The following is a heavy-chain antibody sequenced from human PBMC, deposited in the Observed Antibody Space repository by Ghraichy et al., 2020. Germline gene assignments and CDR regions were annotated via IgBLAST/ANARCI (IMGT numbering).Heavy chain of an antibody. V-gene: IGHV3-48*02. D-gene: IGHD4-23*01. CDR3: SIVSESPGGNLIFHY. CDR1: GFTFSNFA. J-gene: IGHJ4*02. CDR2: IRTSSDI. Sequence: GGSLRLSCAASGFTFSNFALNWVRQAPGKGLEWISYIRTSSDIYYADSSKGRFTISTDNATNSVYLQMNSQRDEDTALYYFSIVSESPGGNLIFHYWGQGTLVTVSS.